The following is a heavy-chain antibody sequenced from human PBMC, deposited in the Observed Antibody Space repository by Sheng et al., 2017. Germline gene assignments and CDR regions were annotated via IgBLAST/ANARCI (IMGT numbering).Heavy chain of an antibody. CDR2: IIPLSNAT. CDR1: GGSFSRNA. D-gene: IGHD5-12*01. J-gene: IGHJ6*02. Sequence: QVQLVQSGAEVKKPGSSVKVSCKASGGSFSRNAVSWVRQAPGQGLEWMGGIIPLSNATSDAQTFQGRVTITADESMTTVYMELSSLRSEDTAVYYCARGRYGGYNHVYYYYGMDVWDQGP. CDR3: ARGRYGGYNHVYYYYGMDV. V-gene: IGHV1-69*01.